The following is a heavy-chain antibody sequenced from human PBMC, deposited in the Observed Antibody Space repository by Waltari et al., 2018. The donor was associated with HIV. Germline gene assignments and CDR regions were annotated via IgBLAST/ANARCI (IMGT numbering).Heavy chain of an antibody. D-gene: IGHD3-3*01. CDR1: GFPFGSYS. CDR2: ISSSSSYI. Sequence: EVQLVESGGGLVKPGGSLRLSCAASGFPFGSYSMNWVRQAPGKGLEWVSSISSSSSYIYYADSVKGRFTISRDNAKNSLYLQMNSLRAEDTAVYYCARDTSFWSSPDLDAFDIWGQGTMVTVSS. J-gene: IGHJ3*02. V-gene: IGHV3-21*01. CDR3: ARDTSFWSSPDLDAFDI.